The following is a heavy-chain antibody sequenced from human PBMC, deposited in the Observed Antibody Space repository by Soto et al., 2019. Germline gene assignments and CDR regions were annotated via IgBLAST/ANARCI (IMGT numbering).Heavy chain of an antibody. J-gene: IGHJ6*02. D-gene: IGHD3-3*01. CDR2: INHSGST. V-gene: IGHV4-34*01. Sequence: PSETLSLTCAVYGGSFSGYYWSWIRQPPGKGLEWIGEINHSGSTNYNPSLKSRVTISVDTSKNQFSLKLSSVTAADTAVYYCARDNWNYYYGMDVWGQGTTVTV. CDR3: ARDNWNYYYGMDV. CDR1: GGSFSGYY.